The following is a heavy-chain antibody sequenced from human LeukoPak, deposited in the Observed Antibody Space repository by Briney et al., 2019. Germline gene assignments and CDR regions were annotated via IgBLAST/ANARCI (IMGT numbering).Heavy chain of an antibody. Sequence: GGSLRLSCAASGFTFSSYAMSWVRQAPGKGLEWVSGISGSGDNTYYADSVKGRFTISRDNSKNTLYVQVNSLGTEDTAAYYCEKGSYYDSSGSFYFDSWGQGPLVTVSP. CDR2: ISGSGDNT. D-gene: IGHD3-22*01. CDR1: GFTFSSYA. V-gene: IGHV3-23*01. CDR3: EKGSYYDSSGSFYFDS. J-gene: IGHJ4*02.